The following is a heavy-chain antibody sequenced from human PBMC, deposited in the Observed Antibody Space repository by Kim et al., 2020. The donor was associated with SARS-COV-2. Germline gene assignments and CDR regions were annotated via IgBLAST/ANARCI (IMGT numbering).Heavy chain of an antibody. D-gene: IGHD2-15*01. CDR1: GYSFTSYW. V-gene: IGHV5-10-1*01. CDR2: IDPSDSYT. J-gene: IGHJ4*02. CDR3: ARPSCSGGSCYLDDY. Sequence: GESLKISCKGSGYSFTSYWISWVRQMPGKGLEWMGRIDPSDSYTNYSPSFQGHVTISADKSISTAYLQWSSLKASDTAMYYCARPSCSGGSCYLDDYWGQGTLVTVSS.